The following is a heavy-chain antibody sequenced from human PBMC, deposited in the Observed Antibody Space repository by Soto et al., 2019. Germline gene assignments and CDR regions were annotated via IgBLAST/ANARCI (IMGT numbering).Heavy chain of an antibody. J-gene: IGHJ3*02. Sequence: ASVKVSCKASGGTFSSYTISWVRQAPGQGLEWMGRISAYNGNTNYAQKLQGRVTMTTDTSTSTAYMELRSLRSDDTAVYYCARDTGKSRYYTVTAFDIWGQGTMVTVSS. V-gene: IGHV1-18*01. CDR3: ARDTGKSRYYTVTAFDI. D-gene: IGHD4-17*01. CDR1: GGTFSSYT. CDR2: ISAYNGNT.